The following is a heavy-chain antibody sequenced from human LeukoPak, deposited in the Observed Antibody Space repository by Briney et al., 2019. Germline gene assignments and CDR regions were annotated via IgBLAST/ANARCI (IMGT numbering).Heavy chain of an antibody. V-gene: IGHV3-74*01. CDR1: GFTFSSHW. D-gene: IGHD1-26*01. Sequence: GGSLRLSCAASGFTFSSHWMHWVRQAPGKGLVWVSRINSDGSSISYADSVKGRFTISRDNAKNTLYLQMNSLRAEDTAVYYCARDGWELLMGAFDIWGQGTMVTVSS. CDR2: INSDGSSI. J-gene: IGHJ3*02. CDR3: ARDGWELLMGAFDI.